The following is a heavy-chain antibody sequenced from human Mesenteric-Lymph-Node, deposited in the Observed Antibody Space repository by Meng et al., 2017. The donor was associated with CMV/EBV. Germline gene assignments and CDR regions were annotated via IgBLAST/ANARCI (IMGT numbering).Heavy chain of an antibody. V-gene: IGHV1-69*05. CDR1: GGTFSSCA. CDR3: ARSGIAAAGTEYYFDY. J-gene: IGHJ4*02. Sequence: SVKVSCKASGGTFSSCAVSWVRQAPGQGLEWMGGIIPIFGTANYAQKFQGRVTITTDESTSTAYVELSSLRSEDTAVYYCARSGIAAAGTEYYFDYWGQGTLVTVSS. D-gene: IGHD6-13*01. CDR2: IIPIFGTA.